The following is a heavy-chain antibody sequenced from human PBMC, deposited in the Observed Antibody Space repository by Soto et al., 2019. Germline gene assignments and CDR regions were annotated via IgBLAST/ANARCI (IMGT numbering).Heavy chain of an antibody. CDR1: GFTFSNPW. V-gene: IGHV3-15*07. D-gene: IGHD3-10*01. Sequence: GGSLRPSCAASGFTFSNPWMNWVSQVQGKGLEWVGRIKSKTDGGTTDYAAPVKARFTISRDESKTTQYLQMNSLKTADTAVKYCTRGEWFGELCNPYYYYGMDVLGQGNTGNGPS. CDR3: TRGEWFGELCNPYYYYGMDV. J-gene: IGHJ6*01. CDR2: IKSKTDGGTT.